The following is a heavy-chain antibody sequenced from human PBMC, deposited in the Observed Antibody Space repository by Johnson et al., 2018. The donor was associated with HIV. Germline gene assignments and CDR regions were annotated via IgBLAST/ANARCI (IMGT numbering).Heavy chain of an antibody. V-gene: IGHV3-30*04. D-gene: IGHD1-1*01. CDR1: GFTFSTYA. Sequence: QVHLVESGGGVVQPERSVRLSCSASGFTFSTYAMHWVRQVPGKGLEWVALISYDGSNKYYADSVKGRFTISRDNSKNSLYLQMNSLRAEDTAVYYCARKKATVFSTTSTNYAFDIWGQGTMVTVSS. CDR2: ISYDGSNK. CDR3: ARKKATVFSTTSTNYAFDI. J-gene: IGHJ3*02.